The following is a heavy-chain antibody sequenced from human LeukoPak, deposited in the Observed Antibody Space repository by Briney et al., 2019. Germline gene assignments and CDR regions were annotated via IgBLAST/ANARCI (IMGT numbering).Heavy chain of an antibody. J-gene: IGHJ4*02. CDR2: IAYVENNK. CDR3: ARPVGGYYEY. CDR1: TFTFKNYD. V-gene: IGHV3-30*03. Sequence: GGSLRLSCAASTFTFKNYDIHWVRQAPGEGLEWVAVIAYVENNKYYVDPLKGRFSISRDNSKNTLYLHMNSLRSEDTAASFCARPVGGYYEYWGQGTLVTVSS. D-gene: IGHD1-26*01.